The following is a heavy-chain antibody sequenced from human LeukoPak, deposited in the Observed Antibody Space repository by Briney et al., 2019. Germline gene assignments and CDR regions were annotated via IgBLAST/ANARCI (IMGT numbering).Heavy chain of an antibody. CDR3: AKVLNARLTSSSYDY. CDR2: ISSPGGNT. V-gene: IGHV3-23*01. J-gene: IGHJ4*02. D-gene: IGHD6-6*01. CDR1: GFILSSFA. Sequence: PGGSLRLSCAASGFILSSFAMSWVRQAPGKGLEWVSSISSPGGNTYYADSVKGRFTISRDNSKNTLYLQMNSLRAEDTAVYYCAKVLNARLTSSSYDYWGQGTLVTVSS.